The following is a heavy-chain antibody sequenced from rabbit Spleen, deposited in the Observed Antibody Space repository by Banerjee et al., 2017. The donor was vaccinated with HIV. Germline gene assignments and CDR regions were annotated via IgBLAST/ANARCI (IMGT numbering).Heavy chain of an antibody. J-gene: IGHJ6*01. D-gene: IGHD8-1*01. V-gene: IGHV1S45*01. CDR1: GFSLTSYHL. Sequence: QEQLEESGGGLVKPEGSLTLTCKASGFSLTSYHLCWVRQAPGKGLEWIACIYGGADGTKYYANWANGQFTVSRTSSTTVTLQMTSLTVADTATYFCARDTGSSFSSYGMDLWGQGTLVTVS. CDR2: IYGGADGTK. CDR3: ARDTGSSFSSYGMDL.